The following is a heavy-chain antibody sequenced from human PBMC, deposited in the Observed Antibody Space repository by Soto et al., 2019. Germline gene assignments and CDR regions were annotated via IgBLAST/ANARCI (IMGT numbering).Heavy chain of an antibody. V-gene: IGHV3-30*18. J-gene: IGHJ6*02. CDR3: AKDRAAAGTRGAYYYYYGMDV. CDR1: GFTFSSYG. CDR2: ISYDGSNK. Sequence: QVQLVESGGGVVQPGRSLRLSCAASGFTFSSYGMHWVRQAPGKGLEWVAVISYDGSNKYYADSVKGRFTISRDNSKNTLYLQMNSLRAEDTAVYYCAKDRAAAGTRGAYYYYYGMDVWGQGTTVTVSS. D-gene: IGHD6-13*01.